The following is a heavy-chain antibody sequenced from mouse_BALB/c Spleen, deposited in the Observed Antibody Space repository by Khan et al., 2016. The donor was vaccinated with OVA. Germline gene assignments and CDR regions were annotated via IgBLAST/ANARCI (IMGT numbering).Heavy chain of an antibody. CDR3: ARSPYDNFVY. CDR1: GFTFSTYA. Sequence: EVMLVESGGGLVKPGGSLKLSCAASGFTFSTYALSWVRQTPEKRLEWVATISSDGDFTYYPDNVTGRFTISRDNVKNILYLQMSSLRSEDTAMYYCARSPYDNFVYWGQGTLVTVSA. D-gene: IGHD2-1*01. J-gene: IGHJ3*01. CDR2: ISSDGDFT. V-gene: IGHV5-9-1*01.